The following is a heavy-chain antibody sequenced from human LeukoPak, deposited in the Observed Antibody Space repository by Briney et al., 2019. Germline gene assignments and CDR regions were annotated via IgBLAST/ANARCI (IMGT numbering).Heavy chain of an antibody. D-gene: IGHD2-8*01. CDR2: ISGYNSKT. Sequence: ASVKVSCKASDYPFTKFGVSWVRQAPGQGLEWMGWISGYNSKTHYARKFQGRVTMTTDTSTTTAYMELRTLRSDDTAVYYCARGLMVADSESHYFDYWGQGTLVTVTS. CDR1: DYPFTKFG. V-gene: IGHV1-18*01. J-gene: IGHJ4*02. CDR3: ARGLMVADSESHYFDY.